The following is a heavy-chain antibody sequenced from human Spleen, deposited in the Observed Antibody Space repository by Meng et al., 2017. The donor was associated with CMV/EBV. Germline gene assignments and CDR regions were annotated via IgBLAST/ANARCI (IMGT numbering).Heavy chain of an antibody. J-gene: IGHJ6*02. V-gene: IGHV1-18*01. CDR3: ARGYCSSTSCWYYYYGMDV. CDR1: GYTFTSYG. D-gene: IGHD2-2*01. CDR2: ISAYNGNT. Sequence: ASVKVSCKASGYTFTSYGISWVRQAPGQGLEWMGWISAYNGNTNYAQKLQGRVTMTTDTSTSTAYMELRSLRSDDTAVYYCARGYCSSTSCWYYYYGMDVWGQGTTVTVSS.